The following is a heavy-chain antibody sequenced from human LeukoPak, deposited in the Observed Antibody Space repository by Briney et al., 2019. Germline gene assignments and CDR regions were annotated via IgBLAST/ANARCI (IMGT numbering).Heavy chain of an antibody. V-gene: IGHV1-69*05. CDR2: IIPIFGTA. J-gene: IGHJ4*02. D-gene: IGHD2-2*01. Sequence: ASVKVSCKASGGTFSSYAISWVRQAPGQGLEWMGGIIPIFGTANYAQKFQARVTITTDESTSTAYMELSSLRSEDTAVYYCARDKEICSSTSCYSNDYWGQGTLVTSPQ. CDR1: GGTFSSYA. CDR3: ARDKEICSSTSCYSNDY.